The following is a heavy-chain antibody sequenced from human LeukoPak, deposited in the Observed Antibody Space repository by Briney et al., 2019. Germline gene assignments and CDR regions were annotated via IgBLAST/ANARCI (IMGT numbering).Heavy chain of an antibody. Sequence: PSQTLSLTCTVSGGSISSYYWSWIRQPPGKGLEWIGYIYYSGSTNYNPSLKSRVTISVDTSKNQFSLKLSSVTAADTAVYYCASTYCSGGSCYWALDYWGQGTLVTVSS. V-gene: IGHV4-59*08. CDR2: IYYSGST. CDR3: ASTYCSGGSCYWALDY. J-gene: IGHJ4*02. CDR1: GGSISSYY. D-gene: IGHD2-15*01.